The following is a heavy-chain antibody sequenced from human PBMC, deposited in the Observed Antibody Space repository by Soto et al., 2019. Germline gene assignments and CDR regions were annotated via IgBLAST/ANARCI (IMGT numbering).Heavy chain of an antibody. Sequence: QVQLVPSGAEVKKPGSSVNVSCNASGGTYNTFAISWERQAPGQGLELMGGIIHVLGPAFYAQKFQGRVTMTADKSTTTAYPELTSRRSEDTAVYYCVRAAKSYFAYWGPGTLVTVS. J-gene: IGHJ4*02. CDR3: VRAAKSYFAY. CDR2: IIHVLGPA. V-gene: IGHV1-69*06. CDR1: GGTYNTFA.